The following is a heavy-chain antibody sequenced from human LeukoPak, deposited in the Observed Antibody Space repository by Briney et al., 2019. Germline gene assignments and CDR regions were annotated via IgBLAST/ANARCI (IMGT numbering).Heavy chain of an antibody. CDR3: AKAIAVAEDY. D-gene: IGHD6-19*01. J-gene: IGHJ4*02. CDR2: ISYDGSNK. Sequence: GGSLRLSCAASGFTFSSYGMHWVRQAPGKGLEWVAVISYDGSNKYYADSVKGRFTISRDNSKNTLYLQMNSLRAEDTAVYYCAKAIAVAEDYWGQGTLVTVSS. V-gene: IGHV3-30*18. CDR1: GFTFSSYG.